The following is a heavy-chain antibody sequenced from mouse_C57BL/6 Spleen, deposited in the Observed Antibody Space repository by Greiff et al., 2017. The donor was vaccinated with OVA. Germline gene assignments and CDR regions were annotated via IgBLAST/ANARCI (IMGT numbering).Heavy chain of an antibody. CDR1: GYAFSSSW. Sequence: QVQLQQSGPELVKPGASVKISCKASGYAFSSSWMNWVKQRPGKGLEWIGRIYTGDGDTNYNGKFKGKATLTADKSSSTAYMQLSILTSEDAAVYFCARGSSYPYLDYWGQGTTLTVSS. D-gene: IGHD1-1*01. CDR3: ARGSSYPYLDY. CDR2: IYTGDGDT. V-gene: IGHV1-82*01. J-gene: IGHJ2*01.